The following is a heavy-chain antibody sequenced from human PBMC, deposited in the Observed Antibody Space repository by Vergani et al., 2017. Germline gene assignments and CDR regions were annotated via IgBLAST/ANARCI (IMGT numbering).Heavy chain of an antibody. D-gene: IGHD3-10*01. CDR3: ARDRGGPYRGDLGTYYYYYMDV. CDR1: GGSISSGNYY. CDR2: IHTSGST. J-gene: IGHJ6*03. V-gene: IGHV4-61*02. Sequence: QVQLQESGPGLVKPSQTLSLTCTVSGGSISSGNYYWSWLRQPAGKGLEWIVRIHTSGSTNYNPSLKSRVTMSVDTSKNQFSLKLSSVTAADTAVYYCARDRGGPYRGDLGTYYYYYMDVWGKGTTVTVSS.